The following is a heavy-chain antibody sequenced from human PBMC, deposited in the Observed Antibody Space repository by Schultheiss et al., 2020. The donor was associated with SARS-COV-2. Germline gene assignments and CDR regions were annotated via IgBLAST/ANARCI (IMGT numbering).Heavy chain of an antibody. CDR1: GYTFTGYY. V-gene: IGHV1-24*01. CDR2: FDPEDGET. J-gene: IGHJ6*02. Sequence: ASVKVSCKASGYTFTGYYMHWVRQAPGQGLEWMGGFDPEDGETIYAQKFQGRVTMTEDTSTDTAYMELSSLRSEDTAVYYCATGESSGGSYPRDYYGMDVWGQGTTVTVSS. D-gene: IGHD2-15*01. CDR3: ATGESSGGSYPRDYYGMDV.